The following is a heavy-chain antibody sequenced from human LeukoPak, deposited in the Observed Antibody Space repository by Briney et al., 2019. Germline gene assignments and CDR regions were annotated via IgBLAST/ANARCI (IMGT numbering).Heavy chain of an antibody. V-gene: IGHV3-23*05. CDR3: AKSIVRSYYCGMDV. J-gene: IGHJ6*02. CDR1: GISFSSYG. Sequence: GGSLRLSCAASGISFSSYGMSWVRQAPGKGLEWVSTLSSTGTTFYAGSVEGRFTISRANSENTLYLQMDSLRAEDTAVYYCAKSIVRSYYCGMDVWGQGTTDTVSS. CDR2: LSSTGTT. D-gene: IGHD2-15*01.